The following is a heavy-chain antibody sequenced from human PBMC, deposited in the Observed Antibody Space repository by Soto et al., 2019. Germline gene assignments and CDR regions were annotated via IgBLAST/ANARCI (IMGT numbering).Heavy chain of an antibody. CDR3: VKDSGQLPTDFDY. Sequence: GGSLRLSCAASGFTFSNYVMHWVLQAPGKGLERVTVISFDGSNKYYADSVKGRFTIARDNSQNTVYLQINSLRPEDTAVYYCVKDSGQLPTDFDYWGQGTLVTVSS. D-gene: IGHD2-2*01. CDR1: GFTFSNYV. V-gene: IGHV3-30*18. J-gene: IGHJ4*02. CDR2: ISFDGSNK.